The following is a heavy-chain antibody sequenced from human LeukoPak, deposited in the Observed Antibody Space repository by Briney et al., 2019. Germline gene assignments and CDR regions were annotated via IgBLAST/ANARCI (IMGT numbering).Heavy chain of an antibody. V-gene: IGHV1-2*02. CDR2: INPNSGGT. Sequence: GASVKVSCKASGYTFTGYYMHWVRQAPGQGLEWMGWINPNSGGTNYAQKFQGRVTMTRDTSISTAYVELSRLRSDDTAVYYCARGPWYYNWNERYYYYYMDVWGKGTTVTISS. D-gene: IGHD1-1*01. CDR1: GYTFTGYY. J-gene: IGHJ6*03. CDR3: ARGPWYYNWNERYYYYYMDV.